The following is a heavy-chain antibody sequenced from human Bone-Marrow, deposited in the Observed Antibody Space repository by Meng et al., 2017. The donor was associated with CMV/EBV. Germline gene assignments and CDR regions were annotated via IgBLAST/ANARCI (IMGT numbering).Heavy chain of an antibody. D-gene: IGHD3-9*01. CDR3: ARDRPVLRYFDRLGKDDY. Sequence: GESLKISCAASGFTFSSYSMNWVRQAPGKGLEWVSSISSSSSYIYYADSVKGRFTISRDNAKNSLYLQMNSLRAEDTAVYYCARDRPVLRYFDRLGKDDYWGQGTLVTASS. CDR1: GFTFSSYS. CDR2: ISSSSSYI. J-gene: IGHJ4*02. V-gene: IGHV3-21*01.